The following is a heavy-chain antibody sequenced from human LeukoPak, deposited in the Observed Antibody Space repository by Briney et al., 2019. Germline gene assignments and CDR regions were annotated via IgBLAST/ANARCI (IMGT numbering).Heavy chain of an antibody. Sequence: SETLSLTCTVSGGSISVISYYWDWIRQPPGKGLEWIGSIYYSGSTYYNPSLKSRVTISVDTSKNQFSLKLSSVTAADTAVYYCASPFRDGYNTIDYWGQGTLVTVSS. CDR2: IYYSGST. D-gene: IGHD5-24*01. V-gene: IGHV4-39*01. CDR1: GGSISVISYY. J-gene: IGHJ4*02. CDR3: ASPFRDGYNTIDY.